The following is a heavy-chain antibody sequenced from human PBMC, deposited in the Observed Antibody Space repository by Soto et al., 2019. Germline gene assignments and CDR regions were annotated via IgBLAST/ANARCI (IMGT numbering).Heavy chain of an antibody. V-gene: IGHV3-23*01. J-gene: IGHJ5*02. D-gene: IGHD3-3*01. CDR1: GLTVGSSA. CDR2: LSGDGKAT. CDR3: ARITRS. Sequence: EVRLLESGGGLVQPGGSLRLSCAASGLTVGSSAMTWVRQAPGKGLEWISSLSGDGKATYYADSVKGRFTISRDISKNTLFLQMDSLRDEDTAIYFCARITRSWGQGTRVTVSS.